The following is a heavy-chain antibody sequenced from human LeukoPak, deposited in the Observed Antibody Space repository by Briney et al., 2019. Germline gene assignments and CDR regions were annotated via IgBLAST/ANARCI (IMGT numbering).Heavy chain of an antibody. Sequence: GGSLRLSCAASGFTFSSYGMHWVRQAPGKGLEWVAVISYDGSNKYYADSVKGQFTISRDNSKNTVYLQMNSLRAEDTAVYYCARVVVVTAIRFDPWGQGTLVTVSS. CDR2: ISYDGSNK. CDR1: GFTFSSYG. J-gene: IGHJ5*02. D-gene: IGHD2-21*02. V-gene: IGHV3-30*03. CDR3: ARVVVVTAIRFDP.